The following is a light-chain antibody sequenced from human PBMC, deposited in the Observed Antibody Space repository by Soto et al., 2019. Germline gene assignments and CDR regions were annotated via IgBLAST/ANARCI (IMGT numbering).Light chain of an antibody. CDR3: HHYGYGADT. J-gene: IGKJ2*01. CDR1: ASVRNNS. CDR2: GAS. V-gene: IGKV3-20*01. Sequence: ELVLTQSPGTLSLSPGERATLSCRGNASVRNNSLAWYQQHPSQAPRLLIFGASSRATGIPDRFTGSGSGADFSLTISRLEPEDSAVYFCHHYGYGADTFGQGTKLEIK.